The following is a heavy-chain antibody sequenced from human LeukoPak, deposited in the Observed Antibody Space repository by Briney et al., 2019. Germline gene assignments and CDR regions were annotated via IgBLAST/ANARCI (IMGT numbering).Heavy chain of an antibody. CDR3: ARAWYSWGCYFDY. D-gene: IGHD1-26*01. V-gene: IGHV3-48*02. CDR1: GFTFSSYS. CDR2: ISSSSSTI. J-gene: IGHJ4*02. Sequence: WGSPRLSCAASGFTFSSYSMNWVRQAPGKGLEWVSYISSSSSTIFYADSVKGRFTISRDNAKNSLYLQMHSLRDEDTAVYYCARAWYSWGCYFDYWGQGTLVTVSS.